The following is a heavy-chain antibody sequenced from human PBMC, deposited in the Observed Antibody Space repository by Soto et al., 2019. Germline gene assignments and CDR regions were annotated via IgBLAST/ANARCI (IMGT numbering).Heavy chain of an antibody. Sequence: EVQLVESGGGLVQPGGSLRLSCAASGFTFSSYWMHWVRQAPGKGLVWVSRINSDGSSTSYADSVKGRFTISRDNAKNTLYLQMNRLRAEDTAVYYSARGTTTVTTFYYYYMDVWGKGTTVTVSS. D-gene: IGHD4-17*01. CDR1: GFTFSSYW. J-gene: IGHJ6*03. V-gene: IGHV3-74*01. CDR3: ARGTTTVTTFYYYYMDV. CDR2: INSDGSST.